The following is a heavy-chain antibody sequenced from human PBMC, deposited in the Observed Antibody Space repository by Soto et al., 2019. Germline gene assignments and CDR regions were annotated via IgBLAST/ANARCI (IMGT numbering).Heavy chain of an antibody. D-gene: IGHD2-21*01. Sequence: ASVKVSCKASGYTFTSYAMHWVRQAPGQRLEWMGWINAGNGNTKYSQKNQGRVTITRDTSASTAYMELSSLRSEDTAVYYCARPAYCGGDCYSGYYMDVWGKGTTVTVS. CDR1: GYTFTSYA. J-gene: IGHJ6*03. CDR3: ARPAYCGGDCYSGYYMDV. V-gene: IGHV1-3*01. CDR2: INAGNGNT.